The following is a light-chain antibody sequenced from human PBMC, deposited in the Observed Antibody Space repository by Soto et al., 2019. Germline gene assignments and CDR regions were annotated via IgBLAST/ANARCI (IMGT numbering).Light chain of an antibody. CDR3: EAWDGSLNVVL. CDR1: SSNIGTNT. Sequence: QSVRTQPPSASGTPGQRGTISCSGSSSNIGTNTVNWYQHLPGSAPKLLIYSNNQRPSGVPDRFSGSKSGTSASLAIRGLQPDDEADYYCEAWDGSLNVVLFGGGTKLTVL. V-gene: IGLV1-44*01. CDR2: SNN. J-gene: IGLJ2*01.